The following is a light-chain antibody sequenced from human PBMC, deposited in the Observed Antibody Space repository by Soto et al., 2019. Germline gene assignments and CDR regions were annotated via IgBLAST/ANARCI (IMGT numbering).Light chain of an antibody. V-gene: IGLV1-40*01. CDR1: SSNIGAGYD. Sequence: QSVLTQPPSVSGAPGQRSTISCTGTSSNIGAGYDVHWYQQLPGTTPKLLIYDNNNRPSGVPDRFSGSKSGTSASLAITGLQAEDEADYYCQSYDSSLSGSVFGGGTKLTAL. J-gene: IGLJ2*01. CDR2: DNN. CDR3: QSYDSSLSGSV.